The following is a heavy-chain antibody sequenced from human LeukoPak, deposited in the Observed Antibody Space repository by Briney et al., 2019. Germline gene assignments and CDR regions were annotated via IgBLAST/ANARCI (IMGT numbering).Heavy chain of an antibody. CDR3: ASLSHCSTSSCFDY. CDR2: AFYTGST. J-gene: IGHJ4*02. CDR1: GASISHYY. D-gene: IGHD2-2*01. V-gene: IGHV4-59*01. Sequence: SETLSLTCTVSGASISHYYWSWIRQPPGRGLEWIGCAFYTGSTNYNPSLKSRVTISIDTSKSQFTLRLTSVTAADTAIYYCASLSHCSTSSCFDYWGRGTLVTVSS.